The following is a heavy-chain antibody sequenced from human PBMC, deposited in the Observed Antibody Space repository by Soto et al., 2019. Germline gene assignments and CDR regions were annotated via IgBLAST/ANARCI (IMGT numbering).Heavy chain of an antibody. Sequence: QVQLQESGPGLMKPSRTLSLTCAVSGGSISTNWWSWVRQPPGKGLEWIGEIYHSGSTNYNPSLKNRVTMSVDKSQNHLSLNLNSVTAADTAVYYCARHIAVSGTRGFDFCGQGTLVTVSS. CDR1: GGSISTNW. CDR2: IYHSGST. V-gene: IGHV4-4*02. CDR3: ARHIAVSGTRGFDF. J-gene: IGHJ4*02. D-gene: IGHD6-19*01.